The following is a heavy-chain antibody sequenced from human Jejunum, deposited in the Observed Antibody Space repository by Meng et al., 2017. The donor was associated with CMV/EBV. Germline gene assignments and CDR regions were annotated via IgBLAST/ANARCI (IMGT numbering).Heavy chain of an antibody. Sequence: SLGLSCEASGFTFSSFAMSWVRQAPGKGLEWVSGSSSGSTYYAGSVKGRFSISRDNSKSTLFLQMNSLRDEDTAVYYCARGLNWLDPWGQGTLVTVSS. CDR1: GFTFSSFA. CDR3: ARGLNWLDP. CDR2: SSSGST. D-gene: IGHD3-10*01. J-gene: IGHJ5*02. V-gene: IGHV3-23*01.